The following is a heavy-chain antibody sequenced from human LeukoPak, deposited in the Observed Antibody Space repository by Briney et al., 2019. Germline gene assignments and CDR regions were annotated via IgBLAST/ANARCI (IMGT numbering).Heavy chain of an antibody. D-gene: IGHD2-15*01. Sequence: GGSLRLSCAASGFTITNYGMHWVRQAPGKGLEWVSFIRSDGSDKYYADSVKGRFTISRDNSKNMLYVQMNSLRSEDTAVYYCARLAEALHIPQTPYWGQGTLVTVSS. CDR1: GFTITNYG. CDR2: IRSDGSDK. J-gene: IGHJ4*02. CDR3: ARLAEALHIPQTPY. V-gene: IGHV3-30*02.